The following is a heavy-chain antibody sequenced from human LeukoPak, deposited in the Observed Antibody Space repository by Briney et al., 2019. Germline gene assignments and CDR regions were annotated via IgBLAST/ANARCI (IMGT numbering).Heavy chain of an antibody. D-gene: IGHD2-2*01. CDR1: GGSISSHY. CDR2: IYYSGST. V-gene: IGHV4-59*11. Sequence: SDTLSLPCTVSGGSISSHYWSWIRQPPGKGLEWIGYIYYSGSTNYNPSLKSRVTISVDTSKNQFSLKLSSVTAADTAVYYCAREEYQLLVFDYWGQGTLVTVSS. J-gene: IGHJ4*02. CDR3: AREEYQLLVFDY.